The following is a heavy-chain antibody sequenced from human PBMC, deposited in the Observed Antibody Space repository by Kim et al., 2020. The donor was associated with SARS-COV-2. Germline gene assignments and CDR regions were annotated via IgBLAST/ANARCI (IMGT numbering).Heavy chain of an antibody. D-gene: IGHD1-26*01. V-gene: IGHV4-34*01. CDR1: GGSFSGYY. J-gene: IGHJ6*03. Sequence: SETLSLTCAVYGGSFSGYYWSWIRQPPGKGLEWIGEINHSGSTNYNPSLKSRVTISVDTSKNQFSLKLSSVTAADTAVYYCARATTRWDYYYYYMDVWGKGTTVTVSS. CDR2: INHSGST. CDR3: ARATTRWDYYYYYMDV.